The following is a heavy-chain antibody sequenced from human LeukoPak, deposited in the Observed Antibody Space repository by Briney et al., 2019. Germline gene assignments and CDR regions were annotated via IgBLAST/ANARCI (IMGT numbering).Heavy chain of an antibody. CDR3: ARIDILTGYYSDY. J-gene: IGHJ4*02. D-gene: IGHD3-9*01. CDR2: INPNSGGT. V-gene: IGHV1-2*02. Sequence: GASVKVSCKASGYTFTGYCMHWVRQAPGQGLEWMGWINPNSGGTNYAQKFQGRVTMTRDTSISTAYMELSRLRSDDTAVYYCARIDILTGYYSDYWGQGTLVTVSS. CDR1: GYTFTGYC.